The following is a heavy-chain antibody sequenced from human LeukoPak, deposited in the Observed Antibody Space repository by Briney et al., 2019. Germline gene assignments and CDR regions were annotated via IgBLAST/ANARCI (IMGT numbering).Heavy chain of an antibody. CDR1: GYTFTTYG. V-gene: IGHV1-18*01. Sequence: VASVEVSCKASGYTFTTYGISWVRQAPGQGLEWMGWINVYNGKTNYAQKLQGRVTVTTDTSTSTAYMELRSLRSDDTAVYYCVRDKAGCCYDYWGQGTLVTVSS. CDR2: INVYNGKT. D-gene: IGHD2-15*01. CDR3: VRDKAGCCYDY. J-gene: IGHJ4*02.